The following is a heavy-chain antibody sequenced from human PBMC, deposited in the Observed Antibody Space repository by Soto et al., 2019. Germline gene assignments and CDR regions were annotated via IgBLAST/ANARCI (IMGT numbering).Heavy chain of an antibody. D-gene: IGHD3-16*01. V-gene: IGHV3-23*01. CDR2: INNSGGST. J-gene: IGHJ4*02. Sequence: LRLSCAASGFTFSNYAMSWVRQAPGKGLEWVSGINNSGGSTYYADSVKGRFTISRDNSKNTLYLQMNSLRAEDTAIYYCAKGGYDYVWGSYEDYWGQGTLVTVSS. CDR1: GFTFSNYA. CDR3: AKGGYDYVWGSYEDY.